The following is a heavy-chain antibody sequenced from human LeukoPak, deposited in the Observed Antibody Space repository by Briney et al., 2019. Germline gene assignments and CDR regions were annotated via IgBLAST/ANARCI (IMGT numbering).Heavy chain of an antibody. CDR2: ISVSGGST. CDR1: GFTFSSYA. J-gene: IGHJ6*03. D-gene: IGHD2-15*01. CDR3: ARAVWDCSGGSCYSGYYYYMDV. V-gene: IGHV3-23*01. Sequence: GGSLRLSCAASGFTFSSYAMSWVRQAPGKGLEWVSAISVSGGSTYYADSVKGRYTISRDNAKNSLYLQMNSLRAEDTAVYYCARAVWDCSGGSCYSGYYYYMDVWGKGTTVTVSS.